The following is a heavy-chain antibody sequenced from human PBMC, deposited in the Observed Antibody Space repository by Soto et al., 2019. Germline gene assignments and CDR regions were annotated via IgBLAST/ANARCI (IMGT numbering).Heavy chain of an antibody. D-gene: IGHD3-10*01. CDR1: GGTFSSYT. Sequence: QVQLVQSGAEVKKPGSSVKVSCKASGGTFSSYTISWVRQAPGQGLEWMGRIIPILGIANYAQKVQGRVTITADKSTSTAYMELSSLRSEDTAVYYCARGRVLLWFGDVWGQGTTVTVSS. V-gene: IGHV1-69*02. CDR3: ARGRVLLWFGDV. J-gene: IGHJ6*02. CDR2: IIPILGIA.